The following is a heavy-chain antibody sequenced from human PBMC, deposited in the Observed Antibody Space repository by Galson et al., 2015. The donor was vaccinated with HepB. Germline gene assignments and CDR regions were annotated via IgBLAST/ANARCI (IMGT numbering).Heavy chain of an antibody. V-gene: IGHV7-4-1*02. CDR1: GYTFTDYV. Sequence: SVKVSCKASGYTFTDYVVNWVRQAPGQGLEWMGWMNTNTGKPTYAPGFAGRVVFSLDTSVTTAYLQISSLETDDTAVYYCARSPLRFLDWLPYYDYYYMDVWGEGTTVTVSS. D-gene: IGHD3-3*01. CDR3: ARSPLRFLDWLPYYDYYYMDV. J-gene: IGHJ6*03. CDR2: MNTNTGKP.